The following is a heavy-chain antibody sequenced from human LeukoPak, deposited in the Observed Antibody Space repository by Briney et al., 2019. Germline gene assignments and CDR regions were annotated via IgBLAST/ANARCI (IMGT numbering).Heavy chain of an antibody. D-gene: IGHD1-14*01. CDR2: IYHSGST. V-gene: IGHV4-39*07. CDR1: GGSISSSSYY. J-gene: IGHJ4*02. CDR3: ARDGSSGPIDY. Sequence: PSETLSLTCTVSGGSISSSSYYWGWIRQPPGKGLEWIGYIYHSGSTYYNPSLKSRVTISVDRSKNQFSLKLSSVTAADTAVYYCARDGSSGPIDYWGQGTLVTVSS.